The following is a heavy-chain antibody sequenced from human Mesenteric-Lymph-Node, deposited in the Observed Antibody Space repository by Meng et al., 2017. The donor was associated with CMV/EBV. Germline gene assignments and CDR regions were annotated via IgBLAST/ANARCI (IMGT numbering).Heavy chain of an antibody. J-gene: IGHJ4*02. Sequence: KASGYTFTNYYMHWVRQAPGQGLEWMGIINPSGDSTSYAQKFQGRVTMTRDTSTNKVYMELSSLRSEDTAVYYCARAYLSGSYGYFDFWGQGTLVTVSS. CDR2: INPSGDST. V-gene: IGHV1-46*01. D-gene: IGHD3-10*01. CDR1: GYTFTNYY. CDR3: ARAYLSGSYGYFDF.